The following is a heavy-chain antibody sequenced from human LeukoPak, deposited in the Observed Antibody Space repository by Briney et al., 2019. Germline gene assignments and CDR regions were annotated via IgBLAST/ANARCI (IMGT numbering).Heavy chain of an antibody. J-gene: IGHJ4*02. V-gene: IGHV4-34*01. CDR3: TAADTAVYYCARDYGGGSYDY. D-gene: IGHD1-26*01. CDR2: INHSGST. CDR1: GGSFSGYY. Sequence: SETLSLTCAVYGGSFSGYYWSWIRQPPGKGLEWIGEINHSGSTNYNPSLKSRVTISVDTSKNQFSLTLSSVNQFSLKLSFATAADTAVYYCARDYGGGSYDYWGQGTLVTVSS.